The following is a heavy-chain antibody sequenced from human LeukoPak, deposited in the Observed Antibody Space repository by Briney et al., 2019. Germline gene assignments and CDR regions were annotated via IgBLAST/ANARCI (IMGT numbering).Heavy chain of an antibody. J-gene: IGHJ2*01. Sequence: GGSLRLSCGASGFNLSAYAMDWVRQAPGNGLEWVSGISGIDNNTYYADSVKGRFTFSRDNFKNTLYLQMNSLRAEDTAVYYCAKPFYSTTYYRARYWYFDIWGRGTLVTVSS. CDR1: GFNLSAYA. CDR3: AKPFYSTTYYRARYWYFDI. CDR2: ISGIDNNT. V-gene: IGHV3-23*01. D-gene: IGHD6-13*01.